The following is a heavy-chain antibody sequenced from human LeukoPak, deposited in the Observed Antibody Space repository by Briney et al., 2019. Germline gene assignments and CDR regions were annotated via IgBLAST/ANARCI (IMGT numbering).Heavy chain of an antibody. D-gene: IGHD5-24*01. J-gene: IGHJ4*02. Sequence: SETLSLTCTVSGASISNYYWSWIRQSPGKGLEWIGYIYYNENTNYNPSLKSRVTISVDTSKNQLSLKLRSVTAADTAVYYCTRDREMASDWGQGTLVTVSS. CDR1: GASISNYY. CDR2: IYYNENT. V-gene: IGHV4-59*01. CDR3: TRDREMASD.